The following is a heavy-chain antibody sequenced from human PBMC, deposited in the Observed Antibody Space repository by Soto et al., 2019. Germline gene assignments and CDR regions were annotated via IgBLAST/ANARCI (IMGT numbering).Heavy chain of an antibody. CDR1: GFSVNTSGVG. CDR3: AHRRIRFDP. CDR2: IYWDDDK. V-gene: IGHV2-5*02. J-gene: IGHJ5*02. Sequence: QITLKESGPTLVKPTQTLTLTCTFSGFSVNTSGVGVGWIRQHPGKALEWLALIYWDDDKRYTPSLKSRLTFTKHSSKNQVVLTTTNMDPLDTTTYYCAHRRIRFDPWSQGPLVNVS. D-gene: IGHD2-15*01.